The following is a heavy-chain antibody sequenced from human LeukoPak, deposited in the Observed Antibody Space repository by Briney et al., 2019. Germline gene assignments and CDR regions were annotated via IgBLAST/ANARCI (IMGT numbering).Heavy chain of an antibody. D-gene: IGHD6-19*01. CDR1: GGSISTYY. CDR2: IYYSGST. CDR3: ARSEGSSGWYHFDY. Sequence: SETLSLTCTVSGGSISTYYWSWIRQPPGKGLEWIGYIYYSGSTNYNPSLKSRVTISVDTSKNQFSLKLTSVTAADTAVYYCARSEGSSGWYHFDYWGQGTLVTVSS. V-gene: IGHV4-59*01. J-gene: IGHJ4*02.